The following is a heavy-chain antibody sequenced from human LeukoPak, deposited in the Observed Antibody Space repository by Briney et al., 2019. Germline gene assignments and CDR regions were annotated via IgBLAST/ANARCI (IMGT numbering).Heavy chain of an antibody. D-gene: IGHD3-10*01. J-gene: IGHJ3*02. CDR1: GFTFSSYG. Sequence: GGSLRLSCAASGFTFSSYGMNWVRQTPGKGLEWVSTIGGSGSVTYYADSVKGRFTISRDNSKNTLYLQMNSLRAEDTAVYYCAKFASSESFDAFDIWGQGTMVTVSS. V-gene: IGHV3-23*01. CDR2: IGGSGSVT. CDR3: AKFASSESFDAFDI.